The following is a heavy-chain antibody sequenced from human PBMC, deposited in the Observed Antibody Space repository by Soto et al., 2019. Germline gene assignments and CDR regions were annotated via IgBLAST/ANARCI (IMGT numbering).Heavy chain of an antibody. D-gene: IGHD6-19*01. Sequence: QVQLVQSGAEVKKPGASVKVSCKASGYTFTSYDINWVRQATGQGLEWMGWMNPNSGNTGYAQKFQGRVTMTSKTSISTAYMELSGRRSEDTAVYYCARERGTSSPFDYWGQGTLVTVSS. J-gene: IGHJ4*02. V-gene: IGHV1-8*01. CDR3: ARERGTSSPFDY. CDR2: MNPNSGNT. CDR1: GYTFTSYD.